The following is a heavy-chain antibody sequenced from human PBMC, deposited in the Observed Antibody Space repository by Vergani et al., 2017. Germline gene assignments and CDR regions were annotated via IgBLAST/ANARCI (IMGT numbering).Heavy chain of an antibody. V-gene: IGHV3-30*18. CDR1: GFTFSSYG. D-gene: IGHD2-2*02. J-gene: IGHJ4*02. CDR2: ISYDGSNK. Sequence: QVQLVESGGGVVQPGRSLRLSCAASGFTFSSYGMHWVRQAPGKGLEWVAVISYDGSNKYYADSVKGRLTISRDNSKKTLYLQMNSLRAEDTAVYYCAKGPMGVVVPGAIVGFDDWGQGTLVTVSS. CDR3: AKGPMGVVVPGAIVGFDD.